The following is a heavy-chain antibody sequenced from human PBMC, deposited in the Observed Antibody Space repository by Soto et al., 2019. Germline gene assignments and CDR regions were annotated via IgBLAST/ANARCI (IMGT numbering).Heavy chain of an antibody. CDR2: ISGSGGST. CDR3: AKASRNELGIAAAGQRTPDY. D-gene: IGHD6-13*01. CDR1: GFTFSSYA. J-gene: IGHJ4*02. V-gene: IGHV3-23*01. Sequence: EVQLLESGGGLVQPGGSLRLSCAASGFTFSSYAMSWVRQAPGKGLEWVSAISGSGGSTYYADSVKGRFTISRDNSKNTLYLQMNSLRAEDTAVYYCAKASRNELGIAAAGQRTPDYWGQGTLVTVSS.